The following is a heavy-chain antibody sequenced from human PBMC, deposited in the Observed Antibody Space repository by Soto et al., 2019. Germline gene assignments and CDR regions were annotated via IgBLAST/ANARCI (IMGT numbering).Heavy chain of an antibody. CDR2: ISDSGGST. V-gene: IGHV3-23*01. Sequence: GGSLRLSCAASGFTFSSYAMSWVRQAPGKGLEWVSTISDSGGSTYYADSVKGRFTISRDNSKNTLYLQMNSLRAEDTAVYYCAFSSSPFDYWGQGTLVTVSS. J-gene: IGHJ4*02. CDR3: AFSSSPFDY. CDR1: GFTFSSYA.